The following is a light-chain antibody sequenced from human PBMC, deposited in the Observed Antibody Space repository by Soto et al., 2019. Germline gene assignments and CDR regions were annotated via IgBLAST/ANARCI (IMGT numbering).Light chain of an antibody. Sequence: IVLTKSPGTLSLSPGERATLSCRASQSIGNNYLAWYQQKPGQAPRLLIYGASIRASDIPDRFSGSGSGTDYTLTISGLEPEDFAVYYCQHYGSAYTFGQGTKVEIK. CDR1: QSIGNNY. CDR2: GAS. V-gene: IGKV3-20*01. CDR3: QHYGSAYT. J-gene: IGKJ2*01.